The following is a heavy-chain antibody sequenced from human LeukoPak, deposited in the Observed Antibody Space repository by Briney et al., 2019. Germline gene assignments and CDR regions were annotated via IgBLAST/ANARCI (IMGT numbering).Heavy chain of an antibody. CDR2: VHHTGST. J-gene: IGHJ5*02. Sequence: SETLSLTCTVSGGSMSGHYWSWIRQPPGEGLEWVGFVHHTGSTNYHPSLKSRVTISVDTSKNQFSLKLSSVTAADTAVYYCARTGIAAAGYFRGQINWFDPWGQGTLVTVSS. V-gene: IGHV4-59*11. CDR3: ARTGIAAAGYFRGQINWFDP. CDR1: GGSMSGHY. D-gene: IGHD6-13*01.